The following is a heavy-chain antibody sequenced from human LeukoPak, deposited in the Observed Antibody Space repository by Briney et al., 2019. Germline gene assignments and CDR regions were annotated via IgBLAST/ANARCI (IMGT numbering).Heavy chain of an antibody. V-gene: IGHV1-2*02. J-gene: IGHJ4*02. CDR2: INPNSGGT. D-gene: IGHD3-16*02. CDR1: GYTFTSYG. CDR3: ARLGYTGDAENHDY. Sequence: GASVKVSCKASGYTFTSYGISWVRQAPGQGLEWMGWINPNSGGTNYAQKFQGRVTMTRDTSISTAYMELSRLRSDDTAVYYCARLGYTGDAENHDYWGQGTLVTVSS.